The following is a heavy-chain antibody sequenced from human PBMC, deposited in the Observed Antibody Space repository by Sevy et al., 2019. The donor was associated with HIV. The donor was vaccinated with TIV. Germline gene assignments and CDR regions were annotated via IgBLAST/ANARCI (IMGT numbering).Heavy chain of an antibody. D-gene: IGHD6-19*01. V-gene: IGHV3-30-3*01. CDR2: ISYDGIKK. CDR1: GFSFSDYV. J-gene: IGHJ3*02. CDR3: VRAQALSGWVGAFDI. Sequence: GGSLRLSCAASGFSFSDYVMHWVRQAPGKGLEWVAVISYDGIKKYYADSVKGRFTISRDTSKNTLYLQMNSLRPEDTAVYYCVRAQALSGWVGAFDIWGQGTMVTVSS.